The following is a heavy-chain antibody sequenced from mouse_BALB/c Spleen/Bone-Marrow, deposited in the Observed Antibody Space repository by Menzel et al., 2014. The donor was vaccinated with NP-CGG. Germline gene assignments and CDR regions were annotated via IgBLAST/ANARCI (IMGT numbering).Heavy chain of an antibody. Sequence: EVQLQQSGPDLVKAGASVKISCKASGYSFTGYYMHWVKQSHGKSLEWIGRVNPNNGGTSYNQKFKGKAILTVDKSSSTAYMELRSLTSEDSAVYYCARNYGNYYAMDYWGQGTSVTVSS. CDR3: ARNYGNYYAMDY. V-gene: IGHV1-26*01. D-gene: IGHD2-1*01. CDR2: VNPNNGGT. CDR1: GYSFTGYY. J-gene: IGHJ4*01.